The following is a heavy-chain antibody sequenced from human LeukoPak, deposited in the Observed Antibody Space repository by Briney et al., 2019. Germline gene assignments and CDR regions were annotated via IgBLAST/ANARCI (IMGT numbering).Heavy chain of an antibody. V-gene: IGHV3-30*03. CDR2: ISYDGSKK. D-gene: IGHD4-17*01. CDR3: AGGTATVTMEF. Sequence: GGSLRVSCAASGFTFSSYGMHWVRQAPGKGLEWVAVISYDGSKKYYADSVKGRFTISRDNSKNTLYLQMNSLRAEDTAVYYCAGGTATVTMEFWGQGTLVTVSS. J-gene: IGHJ4*02. CDR1: GFTFSSYG.